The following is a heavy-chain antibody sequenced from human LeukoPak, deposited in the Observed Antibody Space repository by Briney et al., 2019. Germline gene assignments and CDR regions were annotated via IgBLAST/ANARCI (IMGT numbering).Heavy chain of an antibody. CDR3: AKASKYSSGWLDY. CDR1: GFTFSSYA. CDR2: ISGSGGST. Sequence: GGSLRLSCAASGFTFSSYAMSWVRQAPGKGPEWVSAISGSGGSTYYADSVKGRFTISRDNSKNTLYLQMNSLRAEDTAVYYCAKASKYSSGWLDYWGQGTLVTVSS. V-gene: IGHV3-23*01. J-gene: IGHJ4*02. D-gene: IGHD6-19*01.